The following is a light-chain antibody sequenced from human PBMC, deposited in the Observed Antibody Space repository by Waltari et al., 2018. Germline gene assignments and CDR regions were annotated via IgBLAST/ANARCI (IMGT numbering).Light chain of an antibody. Sequence: QTVVTQEPSFSVSPGGTVPVTCGLSSGSVSTSNYPSWYQQTPGQPPRTLIHNTNPRSSGVPDRFSGSILGSKAALTITGAQADDESHYYCALYVGSAIWVFGGGTKLTVL. CDR1: SGSVSTSNY. CDR3: ALYVGSAIWV. J-gene: IGLJ3*02. CDR2: NTN. V-gene: IGLV8-61*01.